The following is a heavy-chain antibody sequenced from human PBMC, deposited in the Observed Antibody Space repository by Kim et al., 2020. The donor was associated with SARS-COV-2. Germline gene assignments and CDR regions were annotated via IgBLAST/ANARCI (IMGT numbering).Heavy chain of an antibody. D-gene: IGHD1-26*01. CDR1: GGSISSGGYS. V-gene: IGHV4-30-2*01. J-gene: IGHJ4*02. CDR3: ARAFGGSYYWGYYFDY. Sequence: SETLSLTCAVSGGSISSGGYSWSWIRQPPGKGLEWIGYIYHSGSTYYNPSLKSRVTISVDRSKNQFSLKLSSVTAADTAVYYCARAFGGSYYWGYYFDYWGQGTLVTVSS. CDR2: IYHSGST.